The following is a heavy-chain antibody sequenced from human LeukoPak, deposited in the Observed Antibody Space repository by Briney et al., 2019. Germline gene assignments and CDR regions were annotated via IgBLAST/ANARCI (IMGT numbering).Heavy chain of an antibody. J-gene: IGHJ4*02. CDR2: MNPNSGNT. Sequence: ASVKVSCKASGYTFTSYDINWVRQATGQGLEWMGWMNPNSGNTDYAQQFQGRFTITINTSISTAYMELSSLRSEDTAVYYCARVTGDSSGYSPYYFDYWGQGTLVTVSS. CDR1: GYTFTSYD. D-gene: IGHD3-22*01. CDR3: ARVTGDSSGYSPYYFDY. V-gene: IGHV1-8*03.